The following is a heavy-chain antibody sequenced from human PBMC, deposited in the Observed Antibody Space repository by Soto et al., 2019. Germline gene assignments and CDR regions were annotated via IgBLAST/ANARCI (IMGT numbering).Heavy chain of an antibody. J-gene: IGHJ6*02. Sequence: RRLSCAASGFSFSIRSMTWVRQAPGKGLEWVSSISSSNTYIYYAESVKGRFTISRDNAKNSLYLQMNSLKASDTAMYYCARHPGIVGATEYYYYGMDVWGQGTTVTVSS. CDR2: ISSSNTYI. CDR1: GFSFSIRS. D-gene: IGHD1-26*01. V-gene: IGHV3-21*04. CDR3: ARHPGIVGATEYYYYGMDV.